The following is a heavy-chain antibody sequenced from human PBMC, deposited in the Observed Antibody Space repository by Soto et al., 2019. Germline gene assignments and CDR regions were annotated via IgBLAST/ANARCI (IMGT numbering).Heavy chain of an antibody. CDR1: GGSVSSGSYY. J-gene: IGHJ6*02. CDR3: ARDVGSRDMTFGHAYYYYYYGMDV. CDR2: IYYSGST. D-gene: IGHD2-15*01. Sequence: KPSETLSLTCTVSGGSVSSGSYYWSWIRQPPGKGLEWIGYIYYSGSTNYNPSLKSRVTISVDTSKNQFSLKLSSVTAADTAVYYCARDVGSRDMTFGHAYYYYYYGMDVWGQGTTVTVSS. V-gene: IGHV4-61*01.